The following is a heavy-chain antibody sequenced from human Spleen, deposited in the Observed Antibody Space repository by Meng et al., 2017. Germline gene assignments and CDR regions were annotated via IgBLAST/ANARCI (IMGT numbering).Heavy chain of an antibody. J-gene: IGHJ4*02. CDR2: ISGSGITK. CDR3: ARDLRFLVY. D-gene: IGHD3-3*01. V-gene: IGHV3-48*03. Sequence: GESLKISCAASGFTFSSYEMNWVRQAPGKGLEWVSYISGSGITKYYADSVKGRFTISRDNAKNSLSLQMNSLRAEDTGLYYCARDLRFLVYWGQGILVTVSS. CDR1: GFTFSSYE.